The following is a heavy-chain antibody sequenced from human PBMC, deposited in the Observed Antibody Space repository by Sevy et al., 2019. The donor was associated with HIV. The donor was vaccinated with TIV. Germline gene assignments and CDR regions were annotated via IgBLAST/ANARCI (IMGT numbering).Heavy chain of an antibody. D-gene: IGHD2-8*01. Sequence: GGSLRLSCAASGFPPSTYGMHWVRQAPGKGLEWVAVIGYDGSNKYYADSVKGRFSISRDNSRNTLFLQMDSLRAEDTAVYYCARDPRMYGDYLLAYFDYWGQGTLVTVSS. CDR2: IGYDGSNK. CDR3: ARDPRMYGDYLLAYFDY. CDR1: GFPPSTYG. J-gene: IGHJ4*02. V-gene: IGHV3-33*01.